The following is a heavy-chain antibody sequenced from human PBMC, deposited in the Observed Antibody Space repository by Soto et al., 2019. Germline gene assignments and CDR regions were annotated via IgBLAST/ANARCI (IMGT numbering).Heavy chain of an antibody. J-gene: IGHJ4*02. CDR3: AKEDCSSRSCNPKFYFDS. CDR1: GLTFSSFG. Sequence: QVQLVESGGGVVQPGRSLRLSCAASGLTFSSFGMHWVRQAPGKGLEWVAVVSDAGTTTYYADSVTGRFTISRDNWKNTMYLQMDSLRPEDAGVYFCAKEDCSSRSCNPKFYFDSWGLGTLVTVSS. V-gene: IGHV3-30*18. CDR2: VSDAGTTT. D-gene: IGHD2-2*01.